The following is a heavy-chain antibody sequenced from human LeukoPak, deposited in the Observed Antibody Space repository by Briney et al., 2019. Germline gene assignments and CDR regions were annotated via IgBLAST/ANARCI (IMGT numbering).Heavy chain of an antibody. Sequence: GASVKVSCKASGYTFTGYYMHWVRQAPGQGLEWMGRINPNSGGTNYAQKFQGRVTMTRDTSISTAYTELSRLRSDDTAVYYCARDVVAAAGTPLSYWGQGTLVTVSS. CDR1: GYTFTGYY. V-gene: IGHV1-2*06. CDR2: INPNSGGT. D-gene: IGHD6-13*01. CDR3: ARDVVAAAGTPLSY. J-gene: IGHJ4*02.